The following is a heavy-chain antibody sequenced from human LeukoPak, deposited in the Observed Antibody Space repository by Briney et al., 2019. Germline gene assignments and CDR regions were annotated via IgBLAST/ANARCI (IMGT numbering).Heavy chain of an antibody. J-gene: IGHJ4*02. Sequence: GGSLRLSCAASGFTFSTFWMSWVRQAPGKGLEWVANIKDDGSEKYYVDSVKGRFTISRDNAKNSLYLQMNSLRAEDTAVYYCARGGGYRFDYWGRGTLVTVSS. CDR1: GFTFSTFW. V-gene: IGHV3-7*02. CDR2: IKDDGSEK. CDR3: ARGGGYRFDY. D-gene: IGHD1-26*01.